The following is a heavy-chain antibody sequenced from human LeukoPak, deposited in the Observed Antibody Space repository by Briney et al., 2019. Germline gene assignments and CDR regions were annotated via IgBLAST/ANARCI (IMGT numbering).Heavy chain of an antibody. Sequence: PRGSLRLSSADPVFTFRGSWMRWVRQAPRKGREWVANINQDGSKKYYVDSVKGRFTISRDNAKNSLYLQMNSLRADDTAVYYCAREWADYTSSSLDSWGQGTLVTVSS. V-gene: IGHV3-7*05. D-gene: IGHD6-13*01. CDR3: AREWADYTSSSLDS. J-gene: IGHJ4*02. CDR1: VFTFRGSW. CDR2: INQDGSKK.